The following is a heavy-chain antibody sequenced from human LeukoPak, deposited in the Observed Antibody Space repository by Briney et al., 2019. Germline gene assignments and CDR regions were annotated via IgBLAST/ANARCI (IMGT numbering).Heavy chain of an antibody. Sequence: PSETLSLTCAVSGGSFSGHYWSWIRQPPGKGLEWIGEINHSGSTNYNPSLKSRVTTSVDTSKNQFSLKLSSVTAADTAVYYCARRPRNTGSYDGPSGLDSWGQGTLVTVSS. D-gene: IGHD1-26*01. CDR3: ARRPRNTGSYDGPSGLDS. CDR1: GGSFSGHY. CDR2: INHSGST. V-gene: IGHV4-34*01. J-gene: IGHJ4*02.